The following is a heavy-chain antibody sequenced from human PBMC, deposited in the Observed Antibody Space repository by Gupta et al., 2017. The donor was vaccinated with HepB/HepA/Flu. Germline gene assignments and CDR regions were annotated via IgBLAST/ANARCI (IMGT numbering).Heavy chain of an antibody. D-gene: IGHD6-13*01. V-gene: IGHV4-39*02. J-gene: IGHJ5*01. CDR3: ARAPPNIAPNWFDS. Sequence: QLQESGPGLVKPSGTLSLTCSVSGDSINDGSYFWGWIRQSPGKGLEYIGSIYSAGTTYYNPSLHSRVTISLATSKNDFSLKLTSVTAADTAVYDCARAPPNIAPNWFDSWGPGTLGTVSS. CDR1: GDSINDGSYF. CDR2: IYSAGTT.